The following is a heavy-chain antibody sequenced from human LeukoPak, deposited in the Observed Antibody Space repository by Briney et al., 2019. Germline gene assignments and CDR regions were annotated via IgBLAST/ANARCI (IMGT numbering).Heavy chain of an antibody. CDR2: IIPIFGTA. CDR1: GGTFSSYA. Sequence: SVKVSCKASGGTFSSYAISWVRQAPGQGLEWMGGIIPIFGTANYAQKFQGRVTITADESTSTAYMELSSLRSEDTAVYYCARCPYLELLSPPDYWGQGTLVTVSS. CDR3: ARCPYLELLSPPDY. D-gene: IGHD3-3*01. V-gene: IGHV1-69*13. J-gene: IGHJ4*02.